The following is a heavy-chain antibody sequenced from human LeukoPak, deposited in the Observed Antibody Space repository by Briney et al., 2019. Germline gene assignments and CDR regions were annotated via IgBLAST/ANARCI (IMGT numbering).Heavy chain of an antibody. J-gene: IGHJ6*03. Sequence: SETLSLTCTVSGGSISSSSYYWGWIRQPPGKGLEWIGSIYYSGSTYYNPSLKSRVTISVDTSKNQFSLKLSSVTAADTAVYYCARRGGPMVRGVIKDYMDVWGKGTTVTVSS. V-gene: IGHV4-39*01. D-gene: IGHD3-10*01. CDR2: IYYSGST. CDR3: ARRGGPMVRGVIKDYMDV. CDR1: GGSISSSSYY.